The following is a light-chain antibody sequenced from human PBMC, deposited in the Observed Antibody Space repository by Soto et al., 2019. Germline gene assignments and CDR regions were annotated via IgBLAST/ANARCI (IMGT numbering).Light chain of an antibody. CDR3: QQYNSYPFT. CDR2: DAS. CDR1: QRISSS. V-gene: IGKV1-5*01. Sequence: DIQMTQSPSTLSASVGDRVTITCRASQRISSSLAWYQQKPGKAPKLLIYDASSLESGVPSRFSGSGSGTEFTLTISSLQPGDFATYYCQQYNSYPFTSGPGTQVDIK. J-gene: IGKJ3*01.